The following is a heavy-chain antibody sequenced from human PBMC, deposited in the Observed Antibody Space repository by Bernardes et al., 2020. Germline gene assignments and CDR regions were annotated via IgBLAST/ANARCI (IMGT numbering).Heavy chain of an antibody. D-gene: IGHD2-15*01. V-gene: IGHV3-7*04. Sequence: GGSLRLSCVASGFTFSLYWMTWVRQAPGKGLEWVANIQPDGSEKYSVDSVTGRFTISRDNAKNSLYLQMNNMRADDTAVYYCARGRFCSGGTCYPGINWGQGVLVTVSS. CDR3: ARGRFCSGGTCYPGIN. CDR2: IQPDGSEK. CDR1: GFTFSLYW. J-gene: IGHJ4*02.